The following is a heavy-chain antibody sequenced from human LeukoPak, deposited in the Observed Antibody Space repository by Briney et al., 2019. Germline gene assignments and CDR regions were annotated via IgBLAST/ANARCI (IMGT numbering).Heavy chain of an antibody. Sequence: GGSLRLSCAASGFTFSRYVMSWVRQAPGKGLEWVSSISSSYGTTYYADSVKGRFTISRDNSKNTVFLQMNSLRGEDPAVYYCAKLASGGYCSGGSCYRFYYYGMDVWGQGTTVTVSS. CDR2: ISSSYGTT. CDR3: AKLASGGYCSGGSCYRFYYYGMDV. D-gene: IGHD2-15*01. V-gene: IGHV3-23*01. CDR1: GFTFSRYV. J-gene: IGHJ6*02.